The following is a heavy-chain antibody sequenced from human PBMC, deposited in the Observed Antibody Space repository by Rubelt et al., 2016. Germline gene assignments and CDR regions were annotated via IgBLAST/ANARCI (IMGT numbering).Heavy chain of an antibody. D-gene: IGHD2-8*01. Sequence: QVQLVQSGAELKKPGASVKVSCQTSGYTFTGHFIYWVRQAPGQGLEFMGWISPYNGNTNYAQILQGRVTMTTDPSTSTAYMELRSLRSDDTAVYYCAQDGVYGMDVWGQGTTVTVSS. J-gene: IGHJ6*02. CDR2: ISPYNGNT. CDR3: AQDGVYGMDV. CDR1: GYTFTGHF. V-gene: IGHV1-18*04.